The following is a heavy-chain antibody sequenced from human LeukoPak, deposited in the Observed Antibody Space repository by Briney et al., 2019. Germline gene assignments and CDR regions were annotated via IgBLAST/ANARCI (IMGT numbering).Heavy chain of an antibody. J-gene: IGHJ4*02. CDR1: GFTFSSYG. D-gene: IGHD3-10*01. V-gene: IGHV3-30*18. CDR3: AKARGSGSYSYYFDY. CDR2: ISYDGSNK. Sequence: GGSLRLSCAASGFTFSSYGMHWVRQAPGKGLEWVAVISYDGSNKYYADSVKGRFTISRDNSKNTLYLQMNSLRAEDTAVYYCAKARGSGSYSYYFDYWGQGTLVTVSS.